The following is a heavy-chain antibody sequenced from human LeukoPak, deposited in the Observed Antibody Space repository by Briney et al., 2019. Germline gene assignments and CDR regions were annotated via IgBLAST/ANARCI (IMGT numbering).Heavy chain of an antibody. J-gene: IGHJ4*02. Sequence: ASVTVSCKASGYTFTSYDINWVRQATGQGLEWMGWMNPNSGNTGYAQKFQGRVTMTRNTSISTAYMELSSLRSEDTAVYYRARGQRGDIVVVPAADYRGQGTLVTVSS. V-gene: IGHV1-8*01. CDR1: GYTFTSYD. CDR2: MNPNSGNT. CDR3: ARGQRGDIVVVPAADY. D-gene: IGHD2-2*01.